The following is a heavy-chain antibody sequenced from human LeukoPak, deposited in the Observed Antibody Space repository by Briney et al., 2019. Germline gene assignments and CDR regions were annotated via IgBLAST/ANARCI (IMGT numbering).Heavy chain of an antibody. CDR2: IYYSGST. J-gene: IGHJ4*02. D-gene: IGHD2-8*01. CDR3: ARLGGNGVYFDY. CDR1: SDSISSSY. V-gene: IGHV4-59*01. Sequence: SETLSLTCTVSSDSISSSYWSWIRQPPGKGLEWIGYIYYSGSTNYNPSLKSRVAISVDTSKNQFSLKLNSVTAADTAVYYCARLGGNGVYFDYWGQGILVTVSS.